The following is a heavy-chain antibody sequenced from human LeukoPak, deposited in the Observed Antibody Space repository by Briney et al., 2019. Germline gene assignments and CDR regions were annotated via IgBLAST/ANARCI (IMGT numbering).Heavy chain of an antibody. CDR3: ASGQGGCSGGSCYYDAFDI. V-gene: IGHV1-69*04. J-gene: IGHJ3*02. CDR1: GYTFTSYG. Sequence: SVKVSCKASGYTFTSYGISWVRQAPGQGLEWRGRIIPILGIANYAQKFQGRVTITADKSTSTAYMELSSLRSEDTAVYYCASGQGGCSGGSCYYDAFDIWGQGTMVTVSS. D-gene: IGHD2-15*01. CDR2: IIPILGIA.